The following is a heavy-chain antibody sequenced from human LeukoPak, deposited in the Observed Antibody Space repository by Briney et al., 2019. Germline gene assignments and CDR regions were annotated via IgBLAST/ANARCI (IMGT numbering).Heavy chain of an antibody. CDR3: ARDRGVVVAATLYYYYGMDV. CDR1: GDYISSYY. V-gene: IGHV4-59*12. Sequence: PSETLSLTCTVSGDYISSYYWSWIRQPPGKGLEWIGYIYYSGSTNYNPSLKSRVTISVDTSKNQFSLKLSSVTAADTAVYYCARDRGVVVAATLYYYYGMDVWGQGTTVTVSS. D-gene: IGHD2-15*01. J-gene: IGHJ6*02. CDR2: IYYSGST.